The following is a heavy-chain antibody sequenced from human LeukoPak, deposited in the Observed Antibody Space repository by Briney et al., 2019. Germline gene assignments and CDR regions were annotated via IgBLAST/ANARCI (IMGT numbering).Heavy chain of an antibody. Sequence: SETLSLTCTVSGGSISSSSYYWGWIRQPPGKGLEWIGCIYYSGSTYYNPSLKSRVTISVDTSKNQFSLKLNSVTAADTAVYFCARQSGYYDSSVDYYGLNVWGQGITVTVSS. V-gene: IGHV4-39*01. CDR3: ARQSGYYDSSVDYYGLNV. J-gene: IGHJ6*02. CDR1: GGSISSSSYY. D-gene: IGHD3-22*01. CDR2: IYYSGST.